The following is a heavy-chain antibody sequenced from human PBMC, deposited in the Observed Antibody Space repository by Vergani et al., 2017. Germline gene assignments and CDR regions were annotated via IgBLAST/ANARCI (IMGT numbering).Heavy chain of an antibody. CDR1: GYTFTGYY. CDR2: INPNSGGT. Sequence: QVQLVQSGAEVKKPGASVKVSCKASGYTFTGYYMHWVRQAPGQGLEWMGWINPNSGGTNYAQKFQGRVTMTRDTSISTAYMELSRLRSEDTAVYYCASPLRDGYNDQTSHSTGDYYYGMDVWGQGTTVTVSS. CDR3: ASPLRDGYNDQTSHSTGDYYYGMDV. D-gene: IGHD5-24*01. J-gene: IGHJ6*02. V-gene: IGHV1-2*02.